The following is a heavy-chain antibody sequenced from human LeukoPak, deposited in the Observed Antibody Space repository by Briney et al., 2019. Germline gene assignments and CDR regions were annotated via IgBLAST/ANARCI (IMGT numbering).Heavy chain of an antibody. D-gene: IGHD2-21*01. CDR3: STHGGKLAAAVAPYYSRTGRAV. Sequence: ASVKVSCNISTYTLTDVSVHWVRQAPGGGLEWMGTFDPEHGETIYAQEFQGRVTLTEDKSTGTAFMELRSLRFDDSAVYYCSTHGGKLAAAVAPYYSRTGRAVWGRGTTVTVSS. CDR2: FDPEHGET. CDR1: TYTLTDVS. J-gene: IGHJ6*02. V-gene: IGHV1-24*01.